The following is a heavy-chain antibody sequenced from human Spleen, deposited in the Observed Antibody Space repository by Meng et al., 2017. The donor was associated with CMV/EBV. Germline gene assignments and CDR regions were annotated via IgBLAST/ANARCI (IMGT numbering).Heavy chain of an antibody. D-gene: IGHD1-1*01. CDR3: ARDWRTY. CDR2: IRYDGSAE. J-gene: IGHJ4*02. Sequence: LSLTCAASGFTFSTYGMHWVRQAPGKGLEWVAFIRYDGSAEYYADSVKGRFTISRDNANNSMYLQMNSLRADDTAVYYCARDWRTYWGQGTLVTVSS. V-gene: IGHV3-30*02. CDR1: GFTFSTYG.